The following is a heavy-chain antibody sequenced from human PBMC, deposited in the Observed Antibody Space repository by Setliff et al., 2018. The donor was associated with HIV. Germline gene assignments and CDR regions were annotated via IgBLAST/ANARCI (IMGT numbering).Heavy chain of an antibody. Sequence: GESLKVSCKASGYTFTNYWIGWVRQIPGKGLEWMGVIFPDDSDTRVSPPFQGQVTISADKSISTAYLQWSSLKASDTAMYYCIRQSLAAVTTTRVLDWVAGDWGQGTQVTVSS. CDR1: GYTFTNYW. J-gene: IGHJ4*02. D-gene: IGHD3-9*01. CDR3: IRQSLAAVTTTRVLDWVAGD. V-gene: IGHV5-51*01. CDR2: IFPDDSDT.